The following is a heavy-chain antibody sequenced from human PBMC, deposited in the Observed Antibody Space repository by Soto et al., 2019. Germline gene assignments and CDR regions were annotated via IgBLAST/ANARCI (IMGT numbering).Heavy chain of an antibody. V-gene: IGHV3-15*04. CDR1: GFTYSTYT. CDR2: ISYDGSKGGGGTA. D-gene: IGHD6-13*01. CDR3: IWQQDFYYGRAV. Sequence: LRLSCAASGFTYSTYTMHWVRQAPGKGLEWVAVISYDGSKGGGGTADYAAPVKGRFIISRDDSKNTIYLQMNSLKPEDTALYYCIWQQDFYYGRAVWGQGTTVTVSS. J-gene: IGHJ6*02.